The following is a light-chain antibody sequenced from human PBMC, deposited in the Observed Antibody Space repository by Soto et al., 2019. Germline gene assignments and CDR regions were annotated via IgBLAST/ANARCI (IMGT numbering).Light chain of an antibody. CDR3: QQYGSSLYT. V-gene: IGKV3D-20*01. CDR2: DAS. Sequence: EIVLTQSPATLSLSPGERATLSCGASQSVSSNSLAWYQQKPGLAPRLLIYDASRRATGIPDRFSGSGSGTEWTVTISRLEPEDFAVYYCQQYGSSLYTFGQGTKLELK. J-gene: IGKJ2*01. CDR1: QSVSSNS.